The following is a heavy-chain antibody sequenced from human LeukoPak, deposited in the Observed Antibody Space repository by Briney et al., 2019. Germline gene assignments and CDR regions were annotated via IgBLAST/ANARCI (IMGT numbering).Heavy chain of an antibody. J-gene: IGHJ4*02. D-gene: IGHD6-13*01. V-gene: IGHV4-59*01. CDR2: IYYSGST. Sequence: SETLSLTCSVSGGSISSYYWSWIRQPPGKGLEWIGYIYYSGSTNYNPSLKSRVPISVDTSKNQFSLKLSSVTAADTAVYYCARVDSTNWYEYRGYFDYWGQGTLVTVSS. CDR3: ARVDSTNWYEYRGYFDY. CDR1: GGSISSYY.